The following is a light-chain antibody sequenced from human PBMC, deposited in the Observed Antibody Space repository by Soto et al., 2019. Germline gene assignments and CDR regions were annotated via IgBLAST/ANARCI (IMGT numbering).Light chain of an antibody. CDR3: SYYTLSSALQV. V-gene: IGLV2-14*01. Sequence: QSVLTQPASVSGSPGQSITICCTGTSSDVVGYNYVSWYQQHPGKAPKLMIYEVSNRPSGVSNRFSGSKSGNTASLTISGLQAEDEADYYCSYYTLSSALQVFGTGTKVTVL. CDR2: EVS. CDR1: SSDVVGYNY. J-gene: IGLJ1*01.